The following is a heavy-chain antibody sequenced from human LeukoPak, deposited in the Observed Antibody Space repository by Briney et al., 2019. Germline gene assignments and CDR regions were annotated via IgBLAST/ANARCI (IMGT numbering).Heavy chain of an antibody. CDR1: GFTFSSYS. D-gene: IGHD3-10*01. V-gene: IGHV3-21*04. Sequence: GGSLRLSCAASGFTFSSYSMNWVRQAPGKGLEWVSSISSSSSYIYYADSVKGRFTISRDNAKNSLYLQMNNLKTEDTAVYYCTRLYYYNSGSLKYYGMDVWGQGTTVTVSS. CDR3: TRLYYYNSGSLKYYGMDV. CDR2: ISSSSSYI. J-gene: IGHJ6*02.